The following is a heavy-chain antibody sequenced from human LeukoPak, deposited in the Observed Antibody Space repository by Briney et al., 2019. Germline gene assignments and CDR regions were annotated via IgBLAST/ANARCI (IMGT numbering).Heavy chain of an antibody. CDR3: APTRGYFDY. Sequence: GGSLRLSCAASGFTFISYGMNWVRQAPGKGLERVAFIRYDGSNKYYADSVKGRFTISRDNSKNTLYLQMNSLRAEDTAVYYCAPTRGYFDYWGQGTLVTVSS. CDR2: IRYDGSNK. J-gene: IGHJ4*02. V-gene: IGHV3-30*02. CDR1: GFTFISYG.